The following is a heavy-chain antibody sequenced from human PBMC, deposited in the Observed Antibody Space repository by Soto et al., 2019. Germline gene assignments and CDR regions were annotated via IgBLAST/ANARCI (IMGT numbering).Heavy chain of an antibody. CDR2: IDWDDDK. CDR3: ARIQAIVVVPAAIPPIPGYYGMDV. D-gene: IGHD2-2*01. V-gene: IGHV2-70*01. CDR1: GFSLSTSGMC. Sequence: SGPTLVNPTQTLTLTCTFSGFSLSTSGMCVSWIRQPPGKALEWLALIDWDDDKYYSTSLKTRLTISKDTSKNQVVLTMTNMDPVDTATYYCARIQAIVVVPAAIPPIPGYYGMDVWGQGTTVTVSS. J-gene: IGHJ6*02.